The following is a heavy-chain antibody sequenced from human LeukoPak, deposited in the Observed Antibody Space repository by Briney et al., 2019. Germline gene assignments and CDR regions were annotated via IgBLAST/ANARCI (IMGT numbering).Heavy chain of an antibody. V-gene: IGHV3-53*01. D-gene: IGHD3-22*01. CDR2: IYIGGST. CDR1: GFIVSSNY. Sequence: GGSLRLSCAASGFIVSSNYMSWVRHAPGKGLEWVSVIYIGGSTYYADSVQGRFTISRDNSKNTLHLQMNSLRAEDTAVYYCARGLYDSSGYSGNDAFDIWGQGTMVTVSS. CDR3: ARGLYDSSGYSGNDAFDI. J-gene: IGHJ3*02.